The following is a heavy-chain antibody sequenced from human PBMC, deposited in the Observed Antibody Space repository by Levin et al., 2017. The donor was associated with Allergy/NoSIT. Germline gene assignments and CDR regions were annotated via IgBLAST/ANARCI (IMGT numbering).Heavy chain of an antibody. D-gene: IGHD5-24*01. V-gene: IGHV3-30*04. Sequence: QAGGSLRLSCAASGFTFSSYAMHWVRQAPGKGLEWVAVISYDGSNKYYADSVKGRFTISRDNSKNTLYLQMNSLRAEDTAVYYCARVRNPEMATITDAFDSWGQGTMVTVSS. CDR2: ISYDGSNK. CDR3: ARVRNPEMATITDAFDS. J-gene: IGHJ3*02. CDR1: GFTFSSYA.